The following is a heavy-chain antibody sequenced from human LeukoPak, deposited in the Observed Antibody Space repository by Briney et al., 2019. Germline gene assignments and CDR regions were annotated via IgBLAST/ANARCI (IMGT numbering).Heavy chain of an antibody. J-gene: IGHJ4*02. Sequence: TGGSLRLSCAASGFTFSNAWMSWVRQAPGKGLEWVGRIKSKTDGGTTDYAAPVKGRFTISRDDSKNTLYLQMNSLKTEDTAVYYCAAEYYYDSSGYHKPTIDYWGQGTLVTVSS. CDR3: AAEYYYDSSGYHKPTIDY. D-gene: IGHD3-22*01. CDR2: IKSKTDGGTT. V-gene: IGHV3-15*01. CDR1: GFTFSNAW.